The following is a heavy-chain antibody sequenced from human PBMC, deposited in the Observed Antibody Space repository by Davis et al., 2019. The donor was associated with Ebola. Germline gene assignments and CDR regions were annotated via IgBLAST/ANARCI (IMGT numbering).Heavy chain of an antibody. Sequence: GESLKISCAASGFTFSSYAMSWVRQAPGKGLEWVSAISGSGGSTYYADSVKGRFTISRDNSKNTLYLQMNSLRAEDTAVYYCAKDRFAGAKGNYWGQGTLVTVSS. CDR1: GFTFSSYA. CDR3: AKDRFAGAKGNY. CDR2: ISGSGGST. V-gene: IGHV3-23*01. D-gene: IGHD1-26*01. J-gene: IGHJ4*02.